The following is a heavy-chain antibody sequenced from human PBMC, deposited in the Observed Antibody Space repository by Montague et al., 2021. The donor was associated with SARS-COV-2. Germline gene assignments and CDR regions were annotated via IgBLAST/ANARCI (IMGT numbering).Heavy chain of an antibody. CDR2: INHSGST. V-gene: IGHV4-34*01. CDR3: ASGSPQNNIWRFSASCWFDS. D-gene: IGHD1-26*01. CDR1: GGSFTGYY. Sequence: SETLSLTCAVSGGSFTGYYWTWIRQPPGKGLEWIGEINHSGSTKYNPALKSRFSISVDTSKSQFTLKLTSVTAADTAMFSCASGSPQNNIWRFSASCWFDSWGQGTLVTVSS. J-gene: IGHJ5*01.